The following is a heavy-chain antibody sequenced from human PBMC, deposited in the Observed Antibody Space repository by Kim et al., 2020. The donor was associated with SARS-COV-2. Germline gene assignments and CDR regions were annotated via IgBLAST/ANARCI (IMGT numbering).Heavy chain of an antibody. V-gene: IGHV1-18*01. Sequence: NYPRKFQGRVPMTTDTSATTAFMELRSLRSDDTAVYYCARDRGLAYFSDYWGQGTLVTVSS. D-gene: IGHD1-26*01. CDR3: ARDRGLAYFSDY. J-gene: IGHJ4*02.